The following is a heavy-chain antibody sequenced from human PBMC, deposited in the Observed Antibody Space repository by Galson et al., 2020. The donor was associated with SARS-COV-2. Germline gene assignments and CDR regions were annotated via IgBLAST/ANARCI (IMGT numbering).Heavy chain of an antibody. CDR1: GFTFSSYS. V-gene: IGHV3-48*04. J-gene: IGHJ4*02. CDR2: ISSSSSTI. Sequence: GGSLRLSCAASGFTFSSYSMNWVRQAPGKGLEWVSYISSSSSTIYYADSVKGRFTISRDNAKNSLYLQMNSLRAEDTAVYYCASSVTMIDGGNWGQGTLVTVSS. D-gene: IGHD3-22*01. CDR3: ASSVTMIDGGN.